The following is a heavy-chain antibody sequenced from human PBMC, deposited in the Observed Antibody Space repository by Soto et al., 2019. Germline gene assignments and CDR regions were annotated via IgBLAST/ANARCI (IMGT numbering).Heavy chain of an antibody. CDR1: GGSISDYY. CDR3: ERGSRYFDWLPDY. V-gene: IGHV4-4*07. CDR2: IHTSGST. Sequence: QVQLQESGPGLVKPSETLSLTCTVSGGSISDYYWSWIRQPAGKGLEWIGRIHTSGSTNHNPSLKSRVTMSVDTSKKQFSLKLTSVTAADTAFYYRERGSRYFDWLPDYWGQGTLVTVSS. J-gene: IGHJ4*02. D-gene: IGHD3-9*01.